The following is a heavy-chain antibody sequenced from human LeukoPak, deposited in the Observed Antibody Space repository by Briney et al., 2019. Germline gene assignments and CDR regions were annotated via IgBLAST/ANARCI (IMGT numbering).Heavy chain of an antibody. CDR2: ISGSGGST. CDR3: AKESLRYYDILTGYYKRSYYFDY. D-gene: IGHD3-9*01. Sequence: GGSLRLSCAASGFTFSSYAMSWVRQAPGKGLEWVSAISGSGGSTYYADSVKGRFTISRDNSKNTLYLQMNSLRAEDTAVYYCAKESLRYYDILTGYYKRSYYFDYWGQGTLVTVSS. V-gene: IGHV3-23*01. J-gene: IGHJ4*02. CDR1: GFTFSSYA.